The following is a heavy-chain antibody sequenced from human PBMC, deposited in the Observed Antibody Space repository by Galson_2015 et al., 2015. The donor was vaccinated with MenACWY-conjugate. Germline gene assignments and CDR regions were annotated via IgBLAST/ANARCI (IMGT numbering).Heavy chain of an antibody. Sequence: SVKVSCKASGYTFTSYYMHWVRQAPGQGLEWMGIINPSGGSTSYAQKFQGRVTMTRDTSTSTVYMELSSLRSEDTAVYYCAREHEGSGYYDFWSGTPKNPPRYWGQGTLVTVSS. CDR3: AREHEGSGYYDFWSGTPKNPPRY. CDR1: GYTFTSYY. D-gene: IGHD3-3*01. J-gene: IGHJ4*02. CDR2: INPSGGST. V-gene: IGHV1-46*01.